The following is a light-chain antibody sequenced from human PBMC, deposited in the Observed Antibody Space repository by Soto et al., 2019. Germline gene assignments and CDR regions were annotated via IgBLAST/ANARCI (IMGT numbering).Light chain of an antibody. CDR3: SSYTSSSTLV. Sequence: QSALTQPASVSGSPGQSITISCTGTSSDVGDYNYVSWYQQHPGKAPKLMIYDVSNRPSGVSNRFSGSKSGNTASLTISGLQAEDEADCYCSSYTSSSTLVFGGGTKLTVL. J-gene: IGLJ2*01. V-gene: IGLV2-14*01. CDR1: SSDVGDYNY. CDR2: DVS.